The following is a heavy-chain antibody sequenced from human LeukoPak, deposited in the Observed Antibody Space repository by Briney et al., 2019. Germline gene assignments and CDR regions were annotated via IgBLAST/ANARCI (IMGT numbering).Heavy chain of an antibody. CDR3: ARDSGTTGEVKFDP. CDR2: IYPRGS. CDR1: GGSISSYY. V-gene: IGHV4-4*07. J-gene: IGHJ5*02. Sequence: SETLSLTCTVSGGSISSYYRSWIRQPAGKGLEWIGRIYPRGSDYNPSLKSRVTMSLDTSKKQFSLNLRSVTAADTAVYYCARDSGTTGEVKFDPWGQGTLVTVSS. D-gene: IGHD3-10*01.